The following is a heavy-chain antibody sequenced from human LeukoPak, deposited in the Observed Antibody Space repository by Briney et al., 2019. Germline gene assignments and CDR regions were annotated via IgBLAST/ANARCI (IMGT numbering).Heavy chain of an antibody. CDR1: GFTFGSYA. V-gene: IGHV3-30*04. Sequence: GRSLRLSCAASGFTFGSYAMHWVRQAPGKGLEWVAVISYDGSNKYYADSVKGRFTISRDNSKNTLYLQMNSLRAEDTAVYYCARGSSWYQDSYYYYGMDVWGQGTTVTVSS. CDR3: ARGSSWYQDSYYYYGMDV. D-gene: IGHD6-13*01. J-gene: IGHJ6*02. CDR2: ISYDGSNK.